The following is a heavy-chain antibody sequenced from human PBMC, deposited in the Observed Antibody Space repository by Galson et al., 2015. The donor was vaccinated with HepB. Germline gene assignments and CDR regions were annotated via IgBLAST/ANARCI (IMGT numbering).Heavy chain of an antibody. D-gene: IGHD5-18*01. CDR2: INLNRGGT. Sequence: QSGAEMKKPGASVKVSCKATGSTFTGYHIHWVRQAPGQGLGGMGWINLNRGGTDYAQNFQGRVTMTRDTSISTAYMELSGLRSDDAAVYYCARDLTSMGLFQHWGQGTQVTVSS. CDR1: GSTFTGYH. V-gene: IGHV1-2*02. J-gene: IGHJ1*01. CDR3: ARDLTSMGLFQH.